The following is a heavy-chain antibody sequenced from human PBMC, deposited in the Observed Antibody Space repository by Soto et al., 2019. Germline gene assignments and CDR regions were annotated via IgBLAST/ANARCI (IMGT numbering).Heavy chain of an antibody. D-gene: IGHD1-26*01. CDR3: ATYTIVGALDY. J-gene: IGHJ4*02. V-gene: IGHV3-66*01. CDR1: GITVSSNY. Sequence: GGSLSLSCLASGITVSSNYMSWVRQAPGKGLEWVSVIYSSGDTYYADSVKGRFTISRDNSKNTLYLQMNSLRAEDTAVYYCATYTIVGALDYWGQGTLVTVSS. CDR2: IYSSGDT.